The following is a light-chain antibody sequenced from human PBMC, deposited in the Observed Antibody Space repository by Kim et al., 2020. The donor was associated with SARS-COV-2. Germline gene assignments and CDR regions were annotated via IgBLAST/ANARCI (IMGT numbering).Light chain of an antibody. V-gene: IGLV3-19*01. CDR1: SLTNYY. Sequence: ALGHTVRITCQGDSLTNYYATWYQQRPGQAPVLVIYGKNSRPSGIPDRFSGSSSGNTASLTITGALAEDAADYYCSSRGSSDNRCVFGGGTKVTVL. J-gene: IGLJ3*02. CDR3: SSRGSSDNRCV. CDR2: GKN.